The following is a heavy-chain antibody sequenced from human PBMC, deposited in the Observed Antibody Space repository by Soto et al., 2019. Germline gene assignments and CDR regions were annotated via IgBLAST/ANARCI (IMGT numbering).Heavy chain of an antibody. D-gene: IGHD3-3*01. V-gene: IGHV4-59*08. J-gene: IGHJ4*02. CDR3: ARGHYDFWSGYFATIDY. Sequence: ETLSLTCSVSGGSISNYYWSWIRQPPGKGLEWIGYIHYSGSTKYNPSLKSRVTISADTSKNQFSLKLSSVTAADTAVYYCARGHYDFWSGYFATIDYWGQGTLVTVSS. CDR1: GGSISNYY. CDR2: IHYSGST.